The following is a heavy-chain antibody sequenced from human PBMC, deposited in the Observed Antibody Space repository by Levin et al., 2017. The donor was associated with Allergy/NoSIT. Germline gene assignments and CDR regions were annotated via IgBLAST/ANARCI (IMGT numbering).Heavy chain of an antibody. CDR3: ARERGIRYFDF. D-gene: IGHD6-13*01. CDR1: GFPFSEWY. Sequence: PGGSLRLSCAASGFPFSEWYMSWIRQSPGKGLEWISYISSSGNLMYYGDSVKGRFTISRDNAKNSLYLQMNSLRAEDTAIYYCARERGIRYFDFWGQGTLVTVSS. CDR2: ISSSGNLM. J-gene: IGHJ4*02. V-gene: IGHV3-11*01.